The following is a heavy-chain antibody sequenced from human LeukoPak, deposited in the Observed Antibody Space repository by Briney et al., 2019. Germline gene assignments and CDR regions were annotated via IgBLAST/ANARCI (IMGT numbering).Heavy chain of an antibody. CDR2: ISGSGGST. CDR1: GFTFSSYA. J-gene: IGHJ3*02. Sequence: GGSLRLSCAASGFTFSSYAMSWVRQAPGKGLEWVSAISGSGGSTYYADSVKGRFTISRDNSKNTLYLQMNSLRAEDTAVYYCAKERITMIVVVNPSDAFDIWGQGTMVTVSS. V-gene: IGHV3-23*01. CDR3: AKERITMIVVVNPSDAFDI. D-gene: IGHD3-22*01.